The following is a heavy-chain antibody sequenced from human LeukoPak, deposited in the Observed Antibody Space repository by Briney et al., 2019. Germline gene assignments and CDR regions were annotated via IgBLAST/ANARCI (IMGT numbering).Heavy chain of an antibody. CDR1: GFTFSSYS. J-gene: IGHJ4*02. CDR2: ISSSSSYI. CDR3: ASSGSIAAAGAFFDY. D-gene: IGHD6-13*01. V-gene: IGHV3-21*01. Sequence: GGSLRLSCAASGFTFSSYSMNWFRQAPGKGLEWVSSISSSSSYIYYEDSVKGRFTISRDNAKNSLYLQMNSLRAEDTAVYYCASSGSIAAAGAFFDYWGQGTLVTVSS.